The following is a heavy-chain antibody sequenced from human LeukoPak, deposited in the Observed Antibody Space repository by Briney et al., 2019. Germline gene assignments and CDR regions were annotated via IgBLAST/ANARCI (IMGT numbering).Heavy chain of an antibody. CDR2: ISTSGST. D-gene: IGHD2-2*01. J-gene: IGHJ6*02. Sequence: PSETLSLTCTVSGGSISSYYWSWIRQPAGKGLEWIGRISTSGSTNYNPSLKSRVTMSVDTSKNQFSLKLSSVTAADTAVYYCASWLERSYCSSTSCYEDRVHYYGMDVWGQGTTVTVSS. V-gene: IGHV4-4*07. CDR3: ASWLERSYCSSTSCYEDRVHYYGMDV. CDR1: GGSISSYY.